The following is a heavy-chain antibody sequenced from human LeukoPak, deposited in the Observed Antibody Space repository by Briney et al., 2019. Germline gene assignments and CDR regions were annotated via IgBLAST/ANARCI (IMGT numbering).Heavy chain of an antibody. CDR2: INHSGSA. D-gene: IGHD1-26*01. CDR1: GGSISSYY. J-gene: IGHJ4*02. V-gene: IGHV4-34*01. Sequence: SETLSLTCTVSGGSISSYYWSWIRQPPGKGLEWIGEINHSGSANYNPSLKSRVTISVDTSKNQFSLKLSSVTAADTAVYYCAFCGSYYSGRPFDYWGQGTLVTVSS. CDR3: AFCGSYYSGRPFDY.